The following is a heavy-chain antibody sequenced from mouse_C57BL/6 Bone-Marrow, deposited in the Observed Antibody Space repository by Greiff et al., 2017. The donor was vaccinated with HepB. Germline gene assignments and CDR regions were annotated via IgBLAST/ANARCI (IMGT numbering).Heavy chain of an antibody. V-gene: IGHV1-50*01. D-gene: IGHD1-1*01. CDR1: GYTFTSYW. Sequence: KESCKASGYTFTSYWMQWVKQRPGQGLEWIGEIDPSDSYTNYNQKFKGKATLTVDTSSSTAYMQLSSLTSEDSAVYYCARSYYGSSYAGGYWGQGTTLTVSS. J-gene: IGHJ2*01. CDR2: IDPSDSYT. CDR3: ARSYYGSSYAGGY.